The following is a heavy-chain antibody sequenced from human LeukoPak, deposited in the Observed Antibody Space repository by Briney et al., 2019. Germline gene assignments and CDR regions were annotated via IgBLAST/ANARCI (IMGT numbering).Heavy chain of an antibody. CDR2: IIPIFGTA. CDR3: ARVAASRSSSPWFDP. Sequence: SVKVSCEASGGTFSSYAISWVRQAPGQGLEWMGGIIPIFGTANYAQKFQGRVTITADESTSTAYMELSSLRSEDTAVYYCARVAASRSSSPWFDPWGQGTLVTVSS. D-gene: IGHD6-6*01. J-gene: IGHJ5*02. V-gene: IGHV1-69*13. CDR1: GGTFSSYA.